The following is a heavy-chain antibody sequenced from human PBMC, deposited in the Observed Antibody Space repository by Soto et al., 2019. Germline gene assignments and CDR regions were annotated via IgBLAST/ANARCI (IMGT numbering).Heavy chain of an antibody. J-gene: IGHJ4*02. V-gene: IGHV2-5*01. D-gene: IGHD3-10*01. Sequence: QVTLKESGPALVKSTESLTLTCTFSGFSLATHGVGVGWIRQPPGEALEWLALISWNDDNRYSPSLKSRLTTAKDTSKNQVVLTMANMDPVDTATYYCAHARLLWVGGYFDYWGQGILVTVSS. CDR3: AHARLLWVGGYFDY. CDR2: ISWNDDN. CDR1: GFSLATHGVG.